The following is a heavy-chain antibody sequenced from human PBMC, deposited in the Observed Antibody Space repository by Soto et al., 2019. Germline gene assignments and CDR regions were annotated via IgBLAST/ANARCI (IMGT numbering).Heavy chain of an antibody. J-gene: IGHJ6*02. CDR3: ARDPGVAVAGGTNYYYGMDV. Sequence: PSHTLSLTCVISGYSVSSNSAALNWIRQSPSRGLEWLGRTYYMSKWYNDYAVSVKSRITINPDTSKNQFSLQLNSVTPEDTAVYYCARDPGVAVAGGTNYYYGMDVWGQGTTVTVSS. D-gene: IGHD6-19*01. CDR2: TYYMSKWYN. CDR1: GYSVSSNSAA. V-gene: IGHV6-1*01.